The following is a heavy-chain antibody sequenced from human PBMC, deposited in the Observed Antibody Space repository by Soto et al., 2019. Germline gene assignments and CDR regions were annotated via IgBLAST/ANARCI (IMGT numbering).Heavy chain of an antibody. J-gene: IGHJ4*02. V-gene: IGHV3-30*18. CDR2: IAYDGSIQ. CDR1: GFTFSSYG. CDR3: AKEIRAYSSSWSFDY. D-gene: IGHD6-13*01. Sequence: QVQLVEAGGGVVPPGRSLRLSCAASGFTFSSYGMHWVRQAPGEGLEWVVVIAYDGSIQYYTDSAKGRFTISRDNSKSTLYLQMNSLRAEDTAVYYCAKEIRAYSSSWSFDYWGQGPLVTVSS.